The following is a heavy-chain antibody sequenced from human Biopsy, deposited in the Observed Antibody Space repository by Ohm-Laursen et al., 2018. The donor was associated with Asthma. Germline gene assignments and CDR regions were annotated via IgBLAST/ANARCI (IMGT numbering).Heavy chain of an antibody. CDR1: GGSISSGGYS. CDR3: ARVKDGYNFDY. CDR2: IYHSGST. V-gene: IGHV4-30-2*01. D-gene: IGHD5-24*01. Sequence: SQTLSLTWAVSGGSISSGGYSWSWIRQPPGKGLEWIGYIYHSGSTYYNPSLKSRVTISVDRSKNQFSLKLSSVTAADTAVYYRARVKDGYNFDYWGQGTLVTVSS. J-gene: IGHJ4*02.